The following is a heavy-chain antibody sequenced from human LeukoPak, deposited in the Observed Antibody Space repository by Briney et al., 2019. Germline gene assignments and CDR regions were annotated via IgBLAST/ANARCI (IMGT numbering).Heavy chain of an antibody. J-gene: IGHJ4*02. D-gene: IGHD5-12*01. CDR1: GFTFSNYW. CDR3: ARGPSGYHNT. CDR2: IKQDGNDQ. Sequence: GGSLRLSCAASGFTFSNYWMNWVRQAPGKGLEWVANIKQDGNDQYYVDSVKGRFTISRDNSKNTLYLQMNSLRAEDTAVYYCARGPSGYHNTGGQGTLVTVSS. V-gene: IGHV3-7*01.